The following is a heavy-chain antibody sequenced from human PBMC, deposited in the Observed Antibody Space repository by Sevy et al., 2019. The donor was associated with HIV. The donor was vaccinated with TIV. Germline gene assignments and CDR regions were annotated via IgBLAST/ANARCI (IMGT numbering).Heavy chain of an antibody. J-gene: IGHJ4*02. CDR1: GASMRSSHY. V-gene: IGHV4-38-2*02. CDR2: INNGGAT. D-gene: IGHD6-19*01. Sequence: SETLSLTCTVSGASMRSSHYWGWIRQSPGKGLEWVGSINNGGATYYNPSLKTRLSVSIDTAKNHFSLKVTSVTAADTGVYYCARRPQWLGPSFDSWGQGILVTVSS. CDR3: ARRPQWLGPSFDS.